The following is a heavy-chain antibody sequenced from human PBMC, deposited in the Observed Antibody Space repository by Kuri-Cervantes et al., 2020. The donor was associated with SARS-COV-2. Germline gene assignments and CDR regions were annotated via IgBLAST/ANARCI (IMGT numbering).Heavy chain of an antibody. CDR3: ARVFTASFDF. CDR2: IYYSGST. CDR1: GGSISSYY. J-gene: IGHJ4*02. V-gene: IGHV4-59*12. Sequence: ESLKISCTVSGGSISSYYWSWNRQPPGKGLEWIGYIYYSGSTNYNPSLKSRVTISVDTSKNQFSLKLSSVTAADTAVYYCARVFTASFDFWGQGTLVTVSS.